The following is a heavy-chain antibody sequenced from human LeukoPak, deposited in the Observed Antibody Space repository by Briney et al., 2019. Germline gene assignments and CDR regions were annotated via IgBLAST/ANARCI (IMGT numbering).Heavy chain of an antibody. V-gene: IGHV4-39*01. D-gene: IGHD3-22*01. CDR3: ARHPTYYYDSSGYYEGNWFDP. CDR2: IYYSGST. J-gene: IGHJ5*02. Sequence: SETLSLTCTVSGGSISSSSYYWGWIRQPPGKGLEWIGSIYYSGSTYYNPSLKSRVTISVDTSKNQFSLKLSSVTAADTAVYYCARHPTYYYDSSGYYEGNWFDPWGQGTLVTVSS. CDR1: GGSISSSSYY.